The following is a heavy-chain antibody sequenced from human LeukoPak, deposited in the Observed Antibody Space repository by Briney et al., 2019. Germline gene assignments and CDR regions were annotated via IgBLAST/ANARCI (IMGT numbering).Heavy chain of an antibody. Sequence: PSETLSLTCSVYGGSFSDYYWSWIRQPPGKGLEWIGEINHSGSTNYNPSLKSRVTISVDTSKNQFSLKLSSVTAADTAVYYCARIVGATRLDYWGQGTLVTVSS. CDR1: GGSFSDYY. CDR3: ARIVGATRLDY. J-gene: IGHJ4*02. D-gene: IGHD1-26*01. CDR2: INHSGST. V-gene: IGHV4-34*01.